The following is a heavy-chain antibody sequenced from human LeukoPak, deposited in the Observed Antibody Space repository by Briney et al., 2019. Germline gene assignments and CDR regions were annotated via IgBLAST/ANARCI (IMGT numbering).Heavy chain of an antibody. CDR3: ARDLVSSTDDY. V-gene: IGHV1-69*04. Sequence: SVKVSCKTSGDTFSSYAIDWVRQAPGQGLEWMGRIVPTLGIANYAQKFQGRVTITADKSTSTAYMDLSSLRSEDTAVYYCARDLVSSTDDYWGQGTLVTVSP. J-gene: IGHJ4*02. CDR1: GDTFSSYA. D-gene: IGHD2/OR15-2a*01. CDR2: IVPTLGIA.